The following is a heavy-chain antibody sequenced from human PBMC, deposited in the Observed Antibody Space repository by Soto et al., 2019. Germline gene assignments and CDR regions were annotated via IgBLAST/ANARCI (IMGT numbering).Heavy chain of an antibody. CDR2: ICYHGNST. V-gene: IGHV3-33*03. CDR3: ARGSNTYPSY. J-gene: IGHJ4*02. Sequence: PGGSLRLSCAASGFTFSSYGMHWVRQAPGKGLEWVALICYHGNSTYYADSVKGRFTISRDNAKNSLYLQMSSLRAEDTAVYYCARGSNTYPSYWGRGTLVTVSS. CDR1: GFTFSSYG. D-gene: IGHD2-21*01.